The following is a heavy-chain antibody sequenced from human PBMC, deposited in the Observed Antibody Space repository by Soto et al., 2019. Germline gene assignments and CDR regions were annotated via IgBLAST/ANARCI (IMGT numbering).Heavy chain of an antibody. CDR1: GFTFSSYW. D-gene: IGHD1-1*01. CDR2: INSDGSST. Sequence: EVQLVESGGGLVQPGGSLRLSCAASGFTFSSYWMHWVRQAPGKGLVWVSRINSDGSSTSYADSVKGRFTISRDNANNTLYLQMNSLRAEDKAVYYCARAVAVQLERKMRYYFDYWGQGALVTVSS. J-gene: IGHJ4*02. CDR3: ARAVAVQLERKMRYYFDY. V-gene: IGHV3-74*01.